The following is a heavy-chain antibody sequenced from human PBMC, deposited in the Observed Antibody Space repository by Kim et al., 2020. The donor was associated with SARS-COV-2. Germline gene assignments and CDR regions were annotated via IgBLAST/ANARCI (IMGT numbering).Heavy chain of an antibody. CDR2: ISYDGSNK. J-gene: IGHJ4*02. V-gene: IGHV3-30*18. D-gene: IGHD5-12*01. CDR1: GFTFSSYG. Sequence: GGSRRLSCAASGFTFSSYGMHWVRQAPGKGLEWVAVISYDGSNKYYADSVKGRFTISRDNSKNTLYLQMNSLRAEDTAVYYCAKGYGYAGGGDYWGQGTLVTVSS. CDR3: AKGYGYAGGGDY.